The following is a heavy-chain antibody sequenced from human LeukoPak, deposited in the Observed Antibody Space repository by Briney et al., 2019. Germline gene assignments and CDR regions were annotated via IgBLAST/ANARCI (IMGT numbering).Heavy chain of an antibody. V-gene: IGHV1-2*02. CDR3: AREKIVGVNNWFDP. D-gene: IGHD1-26*01. CDR1: GYTFTGYY. CDR2: INPNSGGT. Sequence: GASVKVSCKASGYTFTGYYMHWARQTPGQGLEWMGWINPNSGGTNYAQKFQGRVTMTRDTSISTAYMELSRLRSDDTAVYYCAREKIVGVNNWFDPWGQGTLVTVSS. J-gene: IGHJ5*02.